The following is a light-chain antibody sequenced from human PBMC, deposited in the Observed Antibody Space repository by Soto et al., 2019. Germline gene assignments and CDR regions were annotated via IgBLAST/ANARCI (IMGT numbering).Light chain of an antibody. CDR2: DVS. CDR1: SSDVGAYNY. V-gene: IGLV2-14*01. CDR3: SSFTSSSPRF. J-gene: IGLJ1*01. Sequence: QSVLTQSASVSGSPGQSITISCTGTSSDVGAYNYVSWYQQHPGKAPKLIIYDVSNRPSGVSNRFSGSKSGNTASLTISALQAEDEADYYCSSFTSSSPRFFGTGTKVTVL.